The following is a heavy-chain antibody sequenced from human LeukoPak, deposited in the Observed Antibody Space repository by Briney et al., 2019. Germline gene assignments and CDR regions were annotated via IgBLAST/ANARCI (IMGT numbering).Heavy chain of an antibody. J-gene: IGHJ4*02. CDR1: GFTFSSYA. V-gene: IGHV3-23*01. CDR3: ARGDRGYSYSRYDY. Sequence: PGGSLRLSCAASGFTFSSYAMSWVRQAPGKGLEWVSAISGSGGSTYYADSVKGRFTISRDNSKNTLYLQMNSLRAEDTAVYYCARGDRGYSYSRYDYWGQGTLVTVSS. CDR2: ISGSGGST. D-gene: IGHD5-18*01.